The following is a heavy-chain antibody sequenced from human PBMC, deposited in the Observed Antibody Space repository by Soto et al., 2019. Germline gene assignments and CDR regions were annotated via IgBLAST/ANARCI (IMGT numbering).Heavy chain of an antibody. Sequence: QVQLVESGGGVVQPGRSLRLSCAASGFTFSDYGMHWVRQAPGKGLEWVAVISYDGTYKYYVDSVKGRFTISRDNSKNTLFVQMNSLRAEDTAVYYCAKDRGWYVNYYGMDVWGQGTTVTVSS. CDR1: GFTFSDYG. CDR3: AKDRGWYVNYYGMDV. CDR2: ISYDGTYK. V-gene: IGHV3-30*18. D-gene: IGHD6-19*01. J-gene: IGHJ6*02.